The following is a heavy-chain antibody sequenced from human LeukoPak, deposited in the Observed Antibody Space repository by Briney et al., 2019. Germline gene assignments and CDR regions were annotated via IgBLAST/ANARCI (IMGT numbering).Heavy chain of an antibody. D-gene: IGHD3-22*01. Sequence: GGSLRLSCAVSGPTLSRYWMTWVRQAPGKGLEWVANIKEDGSEKYYVDSVKGRFTISRDNAKNSLYLQMNSLRVEDTAVYYCARDPPGNYYDGSGYYSWGQGTLVTVSS. V-gene: IGHV3-7*01. CDR1: GPTLSRYW. J-gene: IGHJ5*02. CDR3: ARDPPGNYYDGSGYYS. CDR2: IKEDGSEK.